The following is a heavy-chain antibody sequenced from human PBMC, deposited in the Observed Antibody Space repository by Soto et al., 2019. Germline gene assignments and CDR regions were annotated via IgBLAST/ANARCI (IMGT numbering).Heavy chain of an antibody. D-gene: IGHD3-16*01. Sequence: ASVKVSCKASGYTFTSYAMHWVRHAPGQRLEWMGWINAGNGNTKYSQKFQGRVTITRDTSASTAYMELSSLRSEDTAVYYCARVIGGLYYFDYWGQGTLVTVS. J-gene: IGHJ4*02. CDR1: GYTFTSYA. CDR3: ARVIGGLYYFDY. CDR2: INAGNGNT. V-gene: IGHV1-3*01.